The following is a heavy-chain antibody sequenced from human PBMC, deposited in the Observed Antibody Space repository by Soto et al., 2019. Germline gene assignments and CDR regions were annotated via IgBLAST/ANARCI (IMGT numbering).Heavy chain of an antibody. D-gene: IGHD6-6*01. CDR1: GGSISSYY. V-gene: IGHV4-59*12. J-gene: IGHJ5*02. Sequence: SETLSLTCTVSGGSISSYYWSWIRQPPGKGLEWIGYIYYSGSTNYNPSVKGRFTISRDNSKNTLYLQMNSLRAEDTAVYYCAIAARFDPWGQGTLVTVSS. CDR3: AIAARFDP. CDR2: IYYSGST.